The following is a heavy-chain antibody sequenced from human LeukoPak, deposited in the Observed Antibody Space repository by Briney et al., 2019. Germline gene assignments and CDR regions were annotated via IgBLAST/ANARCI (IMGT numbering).Heavy chain of an antibody. Sequence: GGSLRLSCAASGFTFSGSAMHWVRQASGKGLEWVGRIRSKANSYATAYAASVKGRFTISRDDSKNTAYLQMNSLKTEDTAVYYCTRTSSSWLQDNYYYYMDVWGKGTTVTVSS. CDR3: TRTSSSWLQDNYYYYMDV. CDR1: GFTFSGSA. V-gene: IGHV3-73*01. D-gene: IGHD6-13*01. CDR2: IRSKANSYAT. J-gene: IGHJ6*03.